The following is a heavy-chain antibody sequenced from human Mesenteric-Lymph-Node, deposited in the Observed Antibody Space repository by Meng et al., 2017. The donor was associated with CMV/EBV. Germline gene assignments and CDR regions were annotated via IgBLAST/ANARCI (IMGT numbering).Heavy chain of an antibody. CDR2: ISSSSSYI. CDR3: ARVTIFGVVNGMDV. Sequence: LSLTCAASGFTFSSYSMNWVRQAPGKGLEWVSSISSSSSYIYYADSVKGRFTISRDNAKNSLYLQMNSLRAEDTAVYYCARVTIFGVVNGMDVWGQGTTVTVSS. V-gene: IGHV3-21*01. CDR1: GFTFSSYS. J-gene: IGHJ6*02. D-gene: IGHD3-3*01.